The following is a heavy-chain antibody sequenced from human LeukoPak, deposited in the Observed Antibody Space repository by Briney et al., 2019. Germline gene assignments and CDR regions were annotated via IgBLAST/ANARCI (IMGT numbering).Heavy chain of an antibody. D-gene: IGHD3-10*01. CDR2: ITGGSDYI. J-gene: IGHJ4*02. V-gene: IGHV3-21*01. Sequence: PGGSLRLSCAASGFTFSRYSVNWVRQAPGKGLEWVSCITGGSDYIFYADSVGGRFTISRDNAKNSLYLQMNSLRAEDTAVYYCAKFKGHYGDSEYYFDYWGQGTLVTVSS. CDR3: AKFKGHYGDSEYYFDY. CDR1: GFTFSRYS.